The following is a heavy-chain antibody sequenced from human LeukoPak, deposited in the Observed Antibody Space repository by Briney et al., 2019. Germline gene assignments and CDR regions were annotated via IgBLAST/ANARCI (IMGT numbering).Heavy chain of an antibody. CDR3: ARVQLGYFDY. CDR1: GCSISSGGYS. D-gene: IGHD2-2*01. CDR2: IYHSGST. J-gene: IGHJ4*02. V-gene: IGHV4-30-2*01. Sequence: SETLSLTCAVSGCSISSGGYSWSWIRQPPGKGLEWIGYIYHSGSTYYNPSLKSRVTISVDRSKNQFSLKLSSVTAADTAVYYCARVQLGYFDYWGQGTLVTVSS.